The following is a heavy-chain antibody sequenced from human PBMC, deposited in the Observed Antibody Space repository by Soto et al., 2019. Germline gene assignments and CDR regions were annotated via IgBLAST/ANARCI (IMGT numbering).Heavy chain of an antibody. V-gene: IGHV4-4*08. CDR2: IYSSGST. CDR3: ARNLSVRGVFDF. J-gene: IGHJ4*02. D-gene: IGHD3-10*01. CDR1: GDFNTNFY. Sequence: SEILSLTCTVSGDFNTNFYWSWIRQSPGKGLEWMGFIYSSGSTRYNPSLKSRITMSLDTSKNQFSLRLSSVAAADTAVYYCARNLSVRGVFDFWGQGTQVNVSS.